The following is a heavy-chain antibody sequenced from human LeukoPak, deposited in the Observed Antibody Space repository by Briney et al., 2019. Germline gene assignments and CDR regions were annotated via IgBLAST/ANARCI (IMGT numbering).Heavy chain of an antibody. D-gene: IGHD1-1*01. CDR3: ARDWETNSFDY. CDR2: IYYDGSNI. V-gene: IGHV3-30*02. CDR1: EFTFNTYG. Sequence: GGSLRLSCAASEFTFNTYGIHWVRQAPGKGQEWVAFIYYDGSNIYYADYVKGRFTISRDISKNTLYLQMDSLRAEDTAVYYCARDWETNSFDYWGQGTLVTVSS. J-gene: IGHJ4*02.